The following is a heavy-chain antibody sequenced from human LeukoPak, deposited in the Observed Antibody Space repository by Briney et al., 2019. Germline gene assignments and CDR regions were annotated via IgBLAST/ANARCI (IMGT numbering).Heavy chain of an antibody. J-gene: IGHJ3*02. CDR2: ISSSGSTI. V-gene: IGHV3-48*03. Sequence: GGSLRLSCAASGXTFSSYEMNWVRQAPGKGLEWVSYISSSGSTIFYADSVKGRFTIARDNAKNSLYLQMNSLRAEDTAVYYCARGSLGYCSGASCYANAFDIWGQGAMVTVSS. CDR1: GXTFSSYE. CDR3: ARGSLGYCSGASCYANAFDI. D-gene: IGHD2-15*01.